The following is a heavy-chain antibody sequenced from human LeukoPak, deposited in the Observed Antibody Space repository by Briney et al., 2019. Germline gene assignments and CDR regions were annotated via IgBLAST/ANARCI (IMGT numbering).Heavy chain of an antibody. J-gene: IGHJ5*02. CDR3: ARDPPYYDSSGYPYDDWFDP. V-gene: IGHV1-2*02. Sequence: ASVKVSCKASGYTFTGYYMHWVRQAPGQGLEWMGWINPNSGGTNYAQKFQGRVTMTRDTSISTAYMKLSRLRSDDTAVYYCARDPPYYDSSGYPYDDWFDPWGQGTLVTVSS. CDR2: INPNSGGT. CDR1: GYTFTGYY. D-gene: IGHD3-22*01.